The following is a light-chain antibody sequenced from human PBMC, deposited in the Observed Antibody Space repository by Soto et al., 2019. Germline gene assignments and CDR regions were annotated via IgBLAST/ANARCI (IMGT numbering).Light chain of an antibody. V-gene: IGKV1-5*03. CDR3: QQSYSKPYT. J-gene: IGKJ2*01. CDR2: KAS. CDR1: QTISSW. Sequence: DTRMTQPPSTLSGSLGERVTITCRASQTISSWLAWYQQKPGKAPKLLIYKASTLKSGVPSRFSGSGSGTEFTLTISSLQPEDFATYYCQQSYSKPYTFGQGTKVDIK.